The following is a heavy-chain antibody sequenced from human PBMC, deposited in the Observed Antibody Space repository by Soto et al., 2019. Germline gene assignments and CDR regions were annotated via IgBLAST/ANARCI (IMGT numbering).Heavy chain of an antibody. CDR1: GYTFSRYY. CDR2: INPSGGIT. D-gene: IGHD2-21*01. V-gene: IGHV1-46*01. J-gene: IGHJ6*02. CDR3: ARPEGFASYRYYYGMDV. Sequence: QVQLVQSGAEAKKPGASVKVSCEASGYTFSRYYIYWVRQAPGQGLEWMGAINPSGGITTYAQNFQGRVTMTSETTTRTVYMELISPRSEDTAVYYCARPEGFASYRYYYGMDVWGQGTTVTVSS.